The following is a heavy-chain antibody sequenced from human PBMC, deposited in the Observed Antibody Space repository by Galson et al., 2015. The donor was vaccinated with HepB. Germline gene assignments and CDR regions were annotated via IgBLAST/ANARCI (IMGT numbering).Heavy chain of an antibody. CDR3: ATRWGGNLGPPFDS. J-gene: IGHJ4*02. Sequence: SLRLSCAGSGFTFSSYAMDWVRQAPGQGLEWMSLITRCGGKTYYADSVTGRFTISTDKSKNMVFLRMSSLIDEDTAVYYWATRWGGNLGPPFDSWGQGNLVTVSS. D-gene: IGHD3-16*01. CDR1: GFTFSSYA. V-gene: IGHV3-23*01. CDR2: ITRCGGKT.